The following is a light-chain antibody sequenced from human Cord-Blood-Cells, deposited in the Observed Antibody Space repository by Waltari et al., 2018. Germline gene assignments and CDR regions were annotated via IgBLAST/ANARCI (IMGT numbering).Light chain of an antibody. CDR3: AAWDDSLNGWV. J-gene: IGLJ3*02. CDR1: SSNIGSNT. CDR2: SNN. V-gene: IGLV1-44*01. Sequence: QSVLTQPPSASGTPGQRVTISCSGSSSNIGSNTVNWYQQLPAPAPKLLIYSNNQRPSVVPDRFSGSKSGTSASLAISGLQSEDEADYYCAAWDDSLNGWVFGGGTKLTVL.